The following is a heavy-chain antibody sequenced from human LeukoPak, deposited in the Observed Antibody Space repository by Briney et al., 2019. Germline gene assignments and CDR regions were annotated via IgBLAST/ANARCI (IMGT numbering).Heavy chain of an antibody. CDR3: AKDASIEYSSSSYSDY. J-gene: IGHJ4*02. V-gene: IGHV3-23*01. CDR1: GFTFSSYA. CDR2: ISGSGGST. Sequence: QPGGSLRLSCAASGFTFSSYAMSWVRQAPGKGLEWVSGISGSGGSTYYADSVKGRFTISRDKSKNTLYLQMNSLRAEDTAVYYCAKDASIEYSSSSYSDYWGQGTLVTVSS. D-gene: IGHD6-6*01.